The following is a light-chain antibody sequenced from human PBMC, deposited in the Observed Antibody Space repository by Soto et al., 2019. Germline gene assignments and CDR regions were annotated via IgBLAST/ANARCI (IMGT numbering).Light chain of an antibody. V-gene: IGKV3-20*01. CDR3: PQYGSSPLWT. CDR1: QSVSSSY. CDR2: GAS. J-gene: IGKJ1*01. Sequence: EIVLTQSPGTLSLSPGERATLSCRASQSVSSSYLAWYQQKPGQAPRLLIYGASSRATGIPDRFSGSGSGTDFTLTISRLEHDDFAVYYCPQYGSSPLWTFGQGTKVEIK.